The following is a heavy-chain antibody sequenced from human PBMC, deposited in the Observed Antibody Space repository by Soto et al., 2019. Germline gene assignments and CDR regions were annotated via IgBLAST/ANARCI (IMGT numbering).Heavy chain of an antibody. Sequence: SETLSLTCTVSGGSISSYYWSWIRQPPGKGLEWIGYIYYSGSTNYNPSLKSRVTISVDTSKNQFSLKLSSVTAADTAVYYCARHSWGGIAAAGPRPYYFDYWGQGTLVTVSS. D-gene: IGHD6-13*01. CDR1: GGSISSYY. V-gene: IGHV4-59*08. CDR3: ARHSWGGIAAAGPRPYYFDY. J-gene: IGHJ4*02. CDR2: IYYSGST.